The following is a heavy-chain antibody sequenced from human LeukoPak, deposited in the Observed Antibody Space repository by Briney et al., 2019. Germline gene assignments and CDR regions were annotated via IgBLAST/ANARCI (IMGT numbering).Heavy chain of an antibody. J-gene: IGHJ6*03. CDR3: ARLRGDTAVVTGDYYYYMDV. D-gene: IGHD5-18*01. V-gene: IGHV3-53*01. CDR2: SYSGGST. Sequence: GGSLRLSCAASGFTVSSNYMTWVRQAPGVGLVWVSVSYSGGSTYYEDSENGRFTISRDNSKNPLYLQMNSLSAEDTAVYYCARLRGDTAVVTGDYYYYMDVWGKGATVTVSS. CDR1: GFTVSSNY.